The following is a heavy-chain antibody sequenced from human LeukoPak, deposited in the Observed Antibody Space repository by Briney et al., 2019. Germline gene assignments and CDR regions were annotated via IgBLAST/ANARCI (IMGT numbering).Heavy chain of an antibody. CDR3: ARDLSGVTGYTYGRGVDY. J-gene: IGHJ4*02. Sequence: GGSLRLSCAASGFTFSSDAMSWVRQAPGKGLEWVSAISGSGGSTYYADSVKGRFTISRDNAKNSLYLQINSLRAEDTAVYYCARDLSGVTGYTYGRGVDYWGQGTLVTVSS. CDR1: GFTFSSDA. CDR2: ISGSGGST. V-gene: IGHV3-23*01. D-gene: IGHD5-18*01.